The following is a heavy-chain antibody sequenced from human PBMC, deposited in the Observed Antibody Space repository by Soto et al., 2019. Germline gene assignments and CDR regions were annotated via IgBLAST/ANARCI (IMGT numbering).Heavy chain of an antibody. Sequence: EVQLVESGGGLVQPGGSLRLSCAASGFTFSSYSMNWVRQAPGKGLEWVSYISSSSSTIYYADSVKGRFTISRDNAKNSLYLQMNSLRAEDTAVYYCAGEADYLNWFDPWDQGTLVTVSS. J-gene: IGHJ5*02. CDR1: GFTFSSYS. CDR2: ISSSSSTI. V-gene: IGHV3-48*01. CDR3: AGEADYLNWFDP. D-gene: IGHD4-17*01.